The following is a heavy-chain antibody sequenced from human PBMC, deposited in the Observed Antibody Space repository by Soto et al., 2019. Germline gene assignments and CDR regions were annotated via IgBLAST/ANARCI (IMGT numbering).Heavy chain of an antibody. CDR3: ARNIGYSPRYGMDV. CDR1: GGSISSYY. Sequence: SETLSLTCTVSGGSISSYYWSWIRQPPGKGLEWIGYIYYSGSTNYNPSLKSRVTISVDTSKNQFSLKLSSVTAADTAVYYCARNIGYSPRYGMDVWGQGTTVTVSS. V-gene: IGHV4-59*01. CDR2: IYYSGST. D-gene: IGHD5-18*01. J-gene: IGHJ6*02.